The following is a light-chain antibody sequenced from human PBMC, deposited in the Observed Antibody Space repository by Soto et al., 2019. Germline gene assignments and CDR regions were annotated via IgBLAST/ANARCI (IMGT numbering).Light chain of an antibody. CDR3: HQSYNIPRT. V-gene: IGKV1-39*01. Sequence: DIQMTQSPSSLSASIGDRVTITCRASQNISNYLNWYQQKPGKAPKVLIYVASSLQSGVPSRFSGSGSGTDFTLTISSLQPEDFATYYCHQSYNIPRTFGQGTKVEI. CDR1: QNISNY. CDR2: VAS. J-gene: IGKJ1*01.